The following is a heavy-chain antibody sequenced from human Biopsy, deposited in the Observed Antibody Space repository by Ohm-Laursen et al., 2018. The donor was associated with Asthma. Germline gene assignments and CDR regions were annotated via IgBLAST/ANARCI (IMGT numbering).Heavy chain of an antibody. J-gene: IGHJ3*02. V-gene: IGHV3-30*18. CDR1: GFSFNSYG. CDR2: MSFDGRQA. CDR3: AKERYYDFWSGYPI. D-gene: IGHD3-3*01. Sequence: SLRLSCSASGFSFNSYGMHWVRQAPGKGLEWVAVMSFDGRQAYYADSVKGRFTISRDNSKNTLYLQMNSLRAEDTAVYYCAKERYYDFWSGYPIWGQGTMVTVSS.